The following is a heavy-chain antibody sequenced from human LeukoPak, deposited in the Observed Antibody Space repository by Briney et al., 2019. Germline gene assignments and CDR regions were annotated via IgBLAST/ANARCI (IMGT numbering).Heavy chain of an antibody. CDR2: IYYSGSS. CDR1: GVSISSDY. D-gene: IGHD4-17*01. CDR3: ARRLRQNLFDP. V-gene: IGHV4-59*08. J-gene: IGHJ5*02. Sequence: SETLSLTCTVSGVSISSDYWSWIRLPPGKGLEWIGYIYYSGSSNYNPSLKSRVTMSVDTSKSQFSLKLTSVTAADTAVYYCARRLRQNLFDPWGQGTLVTVSS.